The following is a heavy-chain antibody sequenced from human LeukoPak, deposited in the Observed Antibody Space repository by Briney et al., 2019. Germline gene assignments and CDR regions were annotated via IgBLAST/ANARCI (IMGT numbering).Heavy chain of an antibody. Sequence: GGSLRLSCAASGFTFSSYAMSWVRQAPGKGLEWVSAISGSGGSTYYADSVKGRFTISRDNSKNTLYLQMNSLRAEDTAVYYCANALFYGDTWPQTALDIWGQGTMVTVSS. CDR2: ISGSGGST. CDR1: GFTFSSYA. V-gene: IGHV3-23*01. CDR3: ANALFYGDTWPQTALDI. J-gene: IGHJ3*02. D-gene: IGHD4-17*01.